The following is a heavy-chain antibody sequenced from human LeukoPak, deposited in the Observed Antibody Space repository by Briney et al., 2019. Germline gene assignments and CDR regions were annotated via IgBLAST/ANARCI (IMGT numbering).Heavy chain of an antibody. V-gene: IGHV3-23*01. J-gene: IGHJ4*02. CDR1: GFTFSSDD. CDR3: ASCSSTNCY. Sequence: GGSLRLSCAASGFTFSSDDMNWVRQAPGKGLEWVSGISGNGYSTWYADSVKGRFTISRDNSKNSLYLQMNSLRAEDTAVYYCASCSSTNCYWGQGTLVTVSS. D-gene: IGHD2-2*01. CDR2: ISGNGYST.